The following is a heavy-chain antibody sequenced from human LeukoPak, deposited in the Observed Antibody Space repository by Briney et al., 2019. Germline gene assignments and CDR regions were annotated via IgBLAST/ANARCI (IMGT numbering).Heavy chain of an antibody. V-gene: IGHV3-23*01. J-gene: IGHJ4*02. Sequence: GGSLRLSCAASGFTFTNYAMGWVRRAPGKGLEWVSDISGSGFISYADSVKGRSTIFRDNSKNTLYLQMNRLRDEGTALYYCAKYRDYHFDFWGQGTLVTVSS. CDR2: ISGSGFI. CDR3: AKYRDYHFDF. CDR1: GFTFTNYA. D-gene: IGHD4-17*01.